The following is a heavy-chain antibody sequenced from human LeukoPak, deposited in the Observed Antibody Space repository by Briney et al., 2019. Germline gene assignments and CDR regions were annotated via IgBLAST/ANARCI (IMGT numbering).Heavy chain of an antibody. CDR3: TRDFSSGD. Sequence: GGSLRLSCAASGFTFSTYWMTWVRQAPGKGLEWVANIKQDGSQKYYVDSVKGRFTISRDNAKNSLYLQVNSLGAEYTAIYYCTRDFSSGDWGQGTLVTVSS. D-gene: IGHD3-3*01. CDR1: GFTFSTYW. CDR2: IKQDGSQK. J-gene: IGHJ4*02. V-gene: IGHV3-7*01.